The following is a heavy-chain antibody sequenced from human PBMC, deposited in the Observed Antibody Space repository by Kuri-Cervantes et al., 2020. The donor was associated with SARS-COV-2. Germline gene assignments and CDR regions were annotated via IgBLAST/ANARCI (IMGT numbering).Heavy chain of an antibody. CDR2: IYHSGST. J-gene: IGHJ4*02. V-gene: IGHV4-38-2*01. Sequence: SETLSLTCAVSGYSISSGYYWGWIRQPPGKGLEWIGSIYHSGSTNYNPSLKSRVTISVDTSKNQFSLKLGSVTAADTAVYYCARVGEYSSSLDYWGQGTLVTVSS. D-gene: IGHD6-13*01. CDR3: ARVGEYSSSLDY. CDR1: GYSISSGYY.